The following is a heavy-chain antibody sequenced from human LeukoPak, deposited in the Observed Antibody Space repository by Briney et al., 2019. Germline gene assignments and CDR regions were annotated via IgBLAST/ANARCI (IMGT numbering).Heavy chain of an antibody. J-gene: IGHJ3*02. CDR1: VGTYSSYA. Sequence: GASVKLSLKSSVGTYSSYAISWVRQAPGQGLEWMGGIIPIFGTANYAQKFQGRVTITADESTSTAYMELSSLRSEDTAVYYCARVEAIAVAGHDAFDIWGQGTMVTVSS. D-gene: IGHD6-19*01. CDR2: IIPIFGTA. V-gene: IGHV1-69*13. CDR3: ARVEAIAVAGHDAFDI.